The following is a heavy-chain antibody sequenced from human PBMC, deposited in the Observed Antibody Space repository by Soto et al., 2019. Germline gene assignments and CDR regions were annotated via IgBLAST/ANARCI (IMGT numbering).Heavy chain of an antibody. CDR2: IWYDGSNK. V-gene: IGHV3-33*01. Sequence: QVQLVESGGGVVQPGRSLRLSCAASGFTFSNYFMHWVRQAPGKGLEWVALIWYDGSNKFYAESVRGRFTVSRDNSKNTLYLQMNSLRADDTAVYYCARDESEAFDYWGQGTLVTVSS. J-gene: IGHJ4*02. CDR3: ARDESEAFDY. CDR1: GFTFSNYF.